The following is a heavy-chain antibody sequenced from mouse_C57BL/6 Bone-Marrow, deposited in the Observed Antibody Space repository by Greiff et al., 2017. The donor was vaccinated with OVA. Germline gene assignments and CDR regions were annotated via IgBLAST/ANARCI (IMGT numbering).Heavy chain of an antibody. D-gene: IGHD2-1*01. CDR1: GFTFSSYT. J-gene: IGHJ4*01. V-gene: IGHV5-9*01. CDR3: AGHGGNSPYAMDY. CDR2: IRGGGGNT. Sequence: EVKLVESGGGLVKPGGSLKLSCAASGFTFSSYTMSWVRQTPEQRLEWVATIRGGGGNTYYPDSVKGRFTISRDNAKNTLYLQMSSLRSEDTALYYCAGHGGNSPYAMDYWGQGTSVTVSS.